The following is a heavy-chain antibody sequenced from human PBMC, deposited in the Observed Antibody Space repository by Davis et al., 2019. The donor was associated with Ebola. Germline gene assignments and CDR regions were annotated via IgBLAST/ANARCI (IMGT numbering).Heavy chain of an antibody. CDR2: INSDGSST. CDR1: GFIFRTYT. CDR3: ARDTYSSSWLPFDY. Sequence: GESLKISCAASGFIFRTYTMHWVRQAPGKGLVWVSRINSDGSSTSYADSVKGRFTISRDNAKNTLYLQMNSLRAEDTAVYYCARDTYSSSWLPFDYWGQGTLVTVSS. V-gene: IGHV3-74*01. J-gene: IGHJ4*02. D-gene: IGHD6-13*01.